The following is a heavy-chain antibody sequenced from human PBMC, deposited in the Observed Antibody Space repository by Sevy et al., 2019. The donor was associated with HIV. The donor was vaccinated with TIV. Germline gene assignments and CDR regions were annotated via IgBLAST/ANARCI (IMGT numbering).Heavy chain of an antibody. V-gene: IGHV3-33*01. Sequence: GGSLRLSCAASGFTFSNYGIHWVRQAPGKGLEWVAVTWYDGNNKNYTDSVKGRFTISRDNSKKTLYLQVNSLRAEDTAVYYWARGPLRYSSSTSCYEGDYYYYGMDVWGQGTTVTVSS. D-gene: IGHD2-2*01. CDR2: TWYDGNNK. CDR1: GFTFSNYG. J-gene: IGHJ6*02. CDR3: ARGPLRYSSSTSCYEGDYYYYGMDV.